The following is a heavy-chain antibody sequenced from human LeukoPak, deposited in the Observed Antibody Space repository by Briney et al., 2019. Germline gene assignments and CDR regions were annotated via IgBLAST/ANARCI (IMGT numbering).Heavy chain of an antibody. CDR3: ARTNGDYVYDWYFDL. Sequence: GGSLRLSCAASGFTFDDYGMSWVRQAPGKGLEWVSGIYWNGGSTGYAAPVKGRFTFSRDNAKNSLYLQVNSLRAEDTAVYYCARTNGDYVYDWYFDLWGRGTLVTVSS. CDR2: IYWNGGST. J-gene: IGHJ2*01. D-gene: IGHD4-17*01. V-gene: IGHV3-20*04. CDR1: GFTFDDYG.